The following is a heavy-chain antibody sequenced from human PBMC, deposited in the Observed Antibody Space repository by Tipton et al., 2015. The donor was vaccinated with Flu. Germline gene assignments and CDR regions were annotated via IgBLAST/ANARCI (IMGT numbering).Heavy chain of an antibody. V-gene: IGHV4-4*02. J-gene: IGHJ4*02. CDR1: GGSISSSNW. CDR2: IYHSGST. D-gene: IGHD1-1*01. Sequence: TLSLTCAVSGGSISSSNWWSWVRQPPGKGLEWIGEIYHSGSTNYNPSLKSRVTISVDKSKNQFSLKLSSVIAADTAVYYCAGSGDTTGTRAVDYWGQGTLVTVSS. CDR3: AGSGDTTGTRAVDY.